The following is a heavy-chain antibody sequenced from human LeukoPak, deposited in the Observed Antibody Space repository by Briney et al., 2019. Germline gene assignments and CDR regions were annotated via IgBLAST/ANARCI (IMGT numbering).Heavy chain of an antibody. CDR3: ASLSALRVLDV. CDR1: GFTFSSYW. Sequence: GGSLRLSCAASGFTFSSYWMRWVRQAPGKGLVWVSRINSDGSSTSYADSVKGRFPISRDNAKNTLYLQMNSLRAEDTAVYYCASLSALRVLDVWGKGTTVSVSS. J-gene: IGHJ6*04. V-gene: IGHV3-74*01. CDR2: INSDGSST. D-gene: IGHD3-16*02.